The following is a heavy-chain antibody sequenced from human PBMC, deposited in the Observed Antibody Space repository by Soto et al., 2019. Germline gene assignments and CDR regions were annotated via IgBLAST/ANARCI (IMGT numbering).Heavy chain of an antibody. J-gene: IGHJ4*02. D-gene: IGHD1-26*01. V-gene: IGHV2-5*02. Sequence: QITLKESGPTQVKPTQTLTLTCSFSGFSLNTDGEGVGWVRQPPGESLEWLALIYWDDDARYSPSLKTRLNIANNPSQYQFVLIMTKLNLVDTATYYSADSRDLKSADAPVGDFDYWGQGPLVTVSS. CDR2: IYWDDDA. CDR3: ADSRDLKSADAPVGDFDY. CDR1: GFSLNTDGEG.